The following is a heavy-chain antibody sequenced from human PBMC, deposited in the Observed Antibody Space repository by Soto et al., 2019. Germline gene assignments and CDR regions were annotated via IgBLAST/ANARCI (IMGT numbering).Heavy chain of an antibody. CDR3: AKREGNTYGLFH. CDR2: IKTDGSST. J-gene: IGHJ4*02. V-gene: IGHV3-74*01. D-gene: IGHD4-17*01. CDR1: GFSFSNYW. Sequence: ELQLVESGGGLVQPGGALRLSCAASGFSFSNYWMHWVRQAPGKGLVWVSRIKTDGSSTDYAASVKGRFTISRDNAKNTLYLQMNSLTAEDTAVYYCAKREGNTYGLFHWGQGTLVTVSS.